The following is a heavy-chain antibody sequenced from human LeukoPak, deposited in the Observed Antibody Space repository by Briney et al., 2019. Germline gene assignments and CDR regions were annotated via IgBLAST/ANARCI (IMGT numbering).Heavy chain of an antibody. CDR3: AKDRAYYSHSSGYYLVRAYDY. D-gene: IGHD3-22*01. CDR1: GFTFSTYA. Sequence: GGSLRLSCAASGFTFSTYAMSWVRQAPGKGLEWVSGISGSGGSTFYADSVKGRFTISRDNSKNTLYLQMNSLRAEDTAVYYCAKDRAYYSHSSGYYLVRAYDYWGQGTLVTVSS. V-gene: IGHV3-23*01. J-gene: IGHJ4*02. CDR2: ISGSGGST.